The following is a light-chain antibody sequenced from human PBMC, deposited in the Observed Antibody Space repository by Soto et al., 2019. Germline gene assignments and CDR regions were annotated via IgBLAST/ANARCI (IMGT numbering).Light chain of an antibody. V-gene: IGKV3-20*01. CDR2: AAS. J-gene: IGKJ1*01. CDR1: QSVSSSY. CDR3: QQYGSSPRT. Sequence: EIVLTQSPGTLYLSPGERATLSCRASQSVSSSYLAWYQQKPGQAPRLLIYAASSRATGIPDRFSGSGSGTDFTLTISRLEPEDFAVYYCQQYGSSPRTFGQGTKVEIK.